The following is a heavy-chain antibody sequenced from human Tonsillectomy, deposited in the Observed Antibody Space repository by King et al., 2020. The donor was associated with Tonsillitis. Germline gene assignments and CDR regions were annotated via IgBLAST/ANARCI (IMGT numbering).Heavy chain of an antibody. CDR3: AKGLHRGTWYSDY. D-gene: IGHD5-24*01. CDR2: IRGDGITT. CDR1: GFTFDDYV. J-gene: IGHJ4*02. V-gene: IGHV3-43*02. Sequence: VQLVESGGGVIQPGDSLRLSCAVSGFTFDDYVMHWVRQPPGKCLEWVSLIRGDGITTFFADSVKGRFLISRDKSTNSLYLQMNSLTTEDTALYYCAKGLHRGTWYSDYWGQGTRVTVSS.